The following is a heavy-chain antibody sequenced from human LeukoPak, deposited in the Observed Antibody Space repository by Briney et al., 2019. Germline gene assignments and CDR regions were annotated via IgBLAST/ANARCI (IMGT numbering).Heavy chain of an antibody. CDR1: GFTFSSYE. V-gene: IGHV3-48*03. J-gene: IGHJ4*02. D-gene: IGHD3-22*01. CDR3: ARDPDDGSGYPHPYFDY. Sequence: GGSLRLSCAASGFTFSSYEMNCVRQAPGKGLEWVSYISSSGSSIYYADSVKGRFTISRDNAKNSLYLQMNSLRAEDTAVYYCARDPDDGSGYPHPYFDYWGQGTLVTVSS. CDR2: ISSSGSSI.